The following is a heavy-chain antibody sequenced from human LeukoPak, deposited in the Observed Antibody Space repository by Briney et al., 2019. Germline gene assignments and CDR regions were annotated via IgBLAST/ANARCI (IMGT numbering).Heavy chain of an antibody. J-gene: IGHJ4*02. V-gene: IGHV3-21*01. CDR2: ITSTSRHI. CDR1: GFSFSSFS. CDR3: ARDSWLGSSRIIDY. Sequence: GGSLRLSCVASGFSFSSFSMNWVRQAPGKGLEYVSSITSTSRHIYYGDSMRGRFIISRDNARNSLYLQMRNLRAEDTAVYYCARDSWLGSSRIIDYWGQGSLVTVSS. D-gene: IGHD6-6*01.